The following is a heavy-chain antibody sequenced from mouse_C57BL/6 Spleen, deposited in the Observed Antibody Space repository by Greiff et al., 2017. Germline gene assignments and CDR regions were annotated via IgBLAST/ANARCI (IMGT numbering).Heavy chain of an antibody. CDR1: GYTFTTYP. D-gene: IGHD1-1*01. J-gene: IGHJ1*03. V-gene: IGHV1-47*01. CDR2: FHPYNDDT. CDR3: ARGGGSSYDWYFDV. Sequence: QVQLQQSGAELVKPGASVKMSCKASGYTFTTYPIEWMKQNHGKSLEWIGNFHPYNDDTKYNEKFKGKATLTVEKSSSTVYFELSRLTSDDAAVYYCARGGGSSYDWYFDVWGTGTTVTVSS.